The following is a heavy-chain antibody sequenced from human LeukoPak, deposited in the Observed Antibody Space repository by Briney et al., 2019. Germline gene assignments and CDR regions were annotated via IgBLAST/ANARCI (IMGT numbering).Heavy chain of an antibody. Sequence: PGGSLRLSCAASGFTFSSYEMNWVRQAPGKGLEWVSYISSSGSTIYYADSVKGRFTISRDNAKNSLYLQMNSVRAEDTAVYYCARELMYSSGWYRYYYYYMDVWGKGTTVTVSS. CDR2: ISSSGSTI. V-gene: IGHV3-48*03. D-gene: IGHD6-19*01. CDR1: GFTFSSYE. J-gene: IGHJ6*03. CDR3: ARELMYSSGWYRYYYYYMDV.